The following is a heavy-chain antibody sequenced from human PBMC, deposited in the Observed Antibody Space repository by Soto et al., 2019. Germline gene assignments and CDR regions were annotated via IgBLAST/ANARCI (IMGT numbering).Heavy chain of an antibody. D-gene: IGHD2-8*02. Sequence: PSETPSLTCHVSGGSFSPKYWSWSRQPPGKGLEWVGYIYYGGTTSYNPSLKSRVTMSGDTSQNQFSLRLKSVTAADTAIYYCARLLYCSSDNCVDLRFEPWGQGTLVTVSS. CDR1: GGSFSPKY. J-gene: IGHJ5*02. CDR2: IYYGGTT. V-gene: IGHV4-59*08. CDR3: ARLLYCSSDNCVDLRFEP.